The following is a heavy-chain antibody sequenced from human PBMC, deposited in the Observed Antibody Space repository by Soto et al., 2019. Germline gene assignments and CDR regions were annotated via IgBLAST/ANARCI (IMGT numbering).Heavy chain of an antibody. CDR1: GFTFSSYW. Sequence: GGSLRLSCSASGFTFSSYWMHLVLQAPGKGLVWVSRINSDGSSTSYADSVKGRFTISRDNAKNTLYLQMNSLRAEDTAVYYCARLRDLAPVDAFDIWGQGTMVTVSS. CDR3: ARLRDLAPVDAFDI. CDR2: INSDGSST. V-gene: IGHV3-74*01. J-gene: IGHJ3*02.